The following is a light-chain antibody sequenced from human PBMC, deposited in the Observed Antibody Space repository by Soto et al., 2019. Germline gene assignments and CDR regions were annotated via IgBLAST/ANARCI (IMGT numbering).Light chain of an antibody. V-gene: IGKV3-15*01. J-gene: IGKJ5*01. CDR3: QQYSKWPIT. CDR2: GIS. Sequence: EMVMTQSTAILSVSPGESATLSCRASQSVNSNYLACYQQHPGQPPRLLIYGISTRATGIPARFSGSGSGTEFSLTISSLQSEDFAVYYCQQYSKWPITFGQGTRLEIK. CDR1: QSVNSN.